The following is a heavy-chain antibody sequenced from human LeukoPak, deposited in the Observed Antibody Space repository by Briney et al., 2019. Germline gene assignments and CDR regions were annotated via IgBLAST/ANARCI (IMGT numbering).Heavy chain of an antibody. V-gene: IGHV1-69*06. Sequence: ASVKVSCTASGGTFSSYAISWVRQAPGQGLEWMGGIIPIFGTANYAQKFRGRVTFTVDKSKRTAYMELSSLRAEDTALYYCARDSLYSSGVFDYWGQGTLVTVSS. D-gene: IGHD6-19*01. CDR2: IIPIFGTA. J-gene: IGHJ4*02. CDR3: ARDSLYSSGVFDY. CDR1: GGTFSSYA.